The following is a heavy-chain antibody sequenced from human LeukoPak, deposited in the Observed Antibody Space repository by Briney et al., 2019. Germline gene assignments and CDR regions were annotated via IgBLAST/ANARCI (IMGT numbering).Heavy chain of an antibody. J-gene: IGHJ5*02. D-gene: IGHD6-25*01. CDR3: ARIAAPGLA. V-gene: IGHV4-39*01. CDR2: VYYSGST. Sequence: SETLSLTCSVSGASIDRSTYYWGWIRQPPGKGLEWIGSVYYSGSTYYNSALKSRVTISADTSKNQFSLKLYSVTAADTSVYFCARIAAPGLAWGQGTLVTVSS. CDR1: GASIDRSTYY.